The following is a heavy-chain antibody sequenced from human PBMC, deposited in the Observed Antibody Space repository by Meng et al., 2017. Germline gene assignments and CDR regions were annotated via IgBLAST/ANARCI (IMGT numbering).Heavy chain of an antibody. V-gene: IGHV4-4*02. CDR1: GGSISSSNW. CDR3: ARVVAATTLFLDY. J-gene: IGHJ4*02. Sequence: VRVTGPGPGPVKPSGTLSLTCPVPGGSISSSNWWSWVRQPPGKGLEWIGEIYHSGSTNYNPSLKSRVTISVDKSKNQFSLKLSSVTAADTAVYYCARVVAATTLFLDYWGQGTLVTVSS. CDR2: IYHSGST. D-gene: IGHD2-15*01.